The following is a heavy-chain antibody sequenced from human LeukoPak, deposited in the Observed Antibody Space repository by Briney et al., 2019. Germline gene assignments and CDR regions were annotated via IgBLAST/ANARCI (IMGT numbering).Heavy chain of an antibody. CDR3: AKVEEQCPVIRY. J-gene: IGHJ4*02. V-gene: IGHV3-23*01. D-gene: IGHD6-19*01. Sequence: PGGSLRLSCAASGFTFSSYAMSWVRQAPGKGLEWVSAISGSGGSTYYADSVKGRFTISRDNSKNTLYLQMNSLRAEDTAIYYCAKVEEQCPVIRYWGQGTLVTVSS. CDR1: GFTFSSYA. CDR2: ISGSGGST.